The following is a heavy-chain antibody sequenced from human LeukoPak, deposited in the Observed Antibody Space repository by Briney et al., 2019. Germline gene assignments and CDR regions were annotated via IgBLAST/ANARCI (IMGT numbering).Heavy chain of an antibody. V-gene: IGHV3-74*01. CDR1: GFTLSNHW. D-gene: IGHD3-10*01. CDR2: IDTDGSAT. J-gene: IGHJ4*02. Sequence: GGSLRLSCAASGFTLSNHWMHWIRQAPGKGLVWVSYIDTDGSATSHADSVKGRFTISRDNAKNTLYLQMNSLRAEDTAVYYCAKHRGDLWFGELFGNYFDYWGQGTLVTVSS. CDR3: AKHRGDLWFGELFGNYFDY.